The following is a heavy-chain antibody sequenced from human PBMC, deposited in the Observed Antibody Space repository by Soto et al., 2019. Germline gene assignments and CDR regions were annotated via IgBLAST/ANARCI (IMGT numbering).Heavy chain of an antibody. CDR2: IYYSGST. CDR3: ARASPAPLDV. V-gene: IGHV4-31*03. J-gene: IGHJ6*02. Sequence: SETLSLTCTVSGGSISSGGYYWSWIRQHPGKGLEWIGYIYYSGSTYYNPSLKSRVTISVDTSKNQFSLKLSSVTAADTAVYYCARASPAPLDVWGQGTTVTVSS. CDR1: GGSISSGGYY.